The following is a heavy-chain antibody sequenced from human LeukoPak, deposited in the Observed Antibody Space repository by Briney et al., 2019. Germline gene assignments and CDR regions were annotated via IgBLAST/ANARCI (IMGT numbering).Heavy chain of an antibody. CDR3: ARRNHYFYYMDV. CDR2: IFPSGSA. V-gene: IGHV4-4*09. CDR1: GGSISSYY. J-gene: IGHJ6*03. Sequence: SETLSLTCTVSGGSISSYYWSWIRQSPVKGLEWIGYIFPSGSAFYNPSLESRVTISLDTSENQFSLTLSSVTAADTAAYYCARRNHYFYYMDVWGKGTTVTVSS.